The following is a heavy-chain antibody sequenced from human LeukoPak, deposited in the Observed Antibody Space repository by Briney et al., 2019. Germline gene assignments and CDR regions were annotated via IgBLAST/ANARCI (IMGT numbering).Heavy chain of an antibody. CDR3: ASAKWLPYFDY. V-gene: IGHV3-7*01. CDR1: GFTFSSYG. J-gene: IGHJ4*02. D-gene: IGHD5-12*01. CDR2: IKQDGSEK. Sequence: GGSLRLSCAASGFTFSSYGMHWVRQAPGKGLEWVANIKQDGSEKYYVDSVKGRFTISRDNAKNSLYLQMNSLRAEDTAVYYCASAKWLPYFDYWGQGTLVTVSS.